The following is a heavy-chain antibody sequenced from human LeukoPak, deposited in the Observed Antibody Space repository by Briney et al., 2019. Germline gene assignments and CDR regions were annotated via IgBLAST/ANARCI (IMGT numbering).Heavy chain of an antibody. CDR2: INAGDSDT. CDR3: ARQGSGYPFDY. Sequence: GESLKISCKGSGYSFTSFWIGWVRQMPGKGLEWMGIINAGDSDTRYSPSFQGQVTISVDKSSSTAHLQWGSLKASDTAMYYCARQGSGYPFDYWGQGTLVTVSS. D-gene: IGHD3-3*01. CDR1: GYSFTSFW. V-gene: IGHV5-51*01. J-gene: IGHJ4*02.